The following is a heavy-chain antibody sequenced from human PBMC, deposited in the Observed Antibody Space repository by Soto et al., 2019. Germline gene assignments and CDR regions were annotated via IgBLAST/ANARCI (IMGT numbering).Heavy chain of an antibody. V-gene: IGHV1-69*08. CDR1: GGTFSSYT. CDR2: IIPILGIA. CDR3: ARELKQQLVHHNWFDP. D-gene: IGHD6-13*01. Sequence: QVQLVQSGAEVKKPGSSVKVSCKASGGTFSSYTISWVRQAPGQGLEWMGRIIPILGIANYAQKFQGRVTITADKSTSTAHMELSSLRSEDTAVYYCARELKQQLVHHNWFDPWGQGTLVTVSS. J-gene: IGHJ5*02.